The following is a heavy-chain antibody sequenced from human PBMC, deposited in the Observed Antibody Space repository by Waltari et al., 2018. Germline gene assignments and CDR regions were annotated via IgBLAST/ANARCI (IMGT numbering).Heavy chain of an antibody. J-gene: IGHJ4*02. D-gene: IGHD4-17*01. CDR2: INHSGST. Sequence: QVQLQQWGAGLLKPSETLSLTCAVYGGSFSGYYWSWIRQPPGKGLEWIGEINHSGSTNYNPSPKSRVTISVDTSKNQFSLKLSSVTAADTAVYYCASRLAVTTLYYFDYWGQGTLVTVSS. CDR1: GGSFSGYY. CDR3: ASRLAVTTLYYFDY. V-gene: IGHV4-34*01.